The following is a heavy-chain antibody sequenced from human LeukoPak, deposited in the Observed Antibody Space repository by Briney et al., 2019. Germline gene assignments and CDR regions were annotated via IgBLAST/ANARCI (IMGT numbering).Heavy chain of an antibody. CDR3: ARKGRYQLLLYYGMDV. D-gene: IGHD2-2*01. CDR2: INHSGST. Sequence: SETLSLTCAVYGGSFSGYYWSWIRQPPGKGLEWIGEINHSGSTNYNPSLKSRVTISVDTSKNQFSLKLSSVTAADTAVYYCARKGRYQLLLYYGMDVWGQGTTVTVSS. CDR1: GGSFSGYY. J-gene: IGHJ6*02. V-gene: IGHV4-34*01.